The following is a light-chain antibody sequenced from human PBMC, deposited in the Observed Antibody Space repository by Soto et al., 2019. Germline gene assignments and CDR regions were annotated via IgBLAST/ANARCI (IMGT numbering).Light chain of an antibody. Sequence: QSVLTQPPSVSGAPGQRVTISCTGSSSNIGAGYDVHWYQQLPGTAPKLLIYGNSNRPSGVPDRFSGSIDSSSNSASLTISGLKTEDEADYYCQSYDTSYHLIFGGGTKLTVL. CDR3: QSYDTSYHLI. CDR2: GNS. J-gene: IGLJ2*01. CDR1: SSNIGAGYD. V-gene: IGLV1-40*01.